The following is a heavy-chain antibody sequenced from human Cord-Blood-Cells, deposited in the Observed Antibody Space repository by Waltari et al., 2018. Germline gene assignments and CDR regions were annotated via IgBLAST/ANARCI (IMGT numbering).Heavy chain of an antibody. CDR2: IYSGGST. J-gene: IGHJ4*02. CDR3: ARGGETYYYDSSGYYFDY. V-gene: IGHV3-53*01. D-gene: IGHD3-22*01. CDR1: GFPVRSNY. Sequence: EVQLVESGGGLIQPGGSLRLSWADSGFPVRSNYMSGVRTAPGEGLEWVSVIYSGGSTYYADSVKGRFTISRDNSKNTLYLQMNSLRAEDTAVYYCARGGETYYYDSSGYYFDYWGQGTLVTVSS.